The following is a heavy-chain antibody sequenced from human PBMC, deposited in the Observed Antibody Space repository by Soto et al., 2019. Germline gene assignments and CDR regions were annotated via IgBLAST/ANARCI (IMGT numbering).Heavy chain of an antibody. CDR1: GFTFSTYA. J-gene: IGHJ4*02. CDR2: ISGSGGST. D-gene: IGHD2-21*01. V-gene: IGHV3-23*01. CDR3: AKAHNIVVVIAIRWGYYFDY. Sequence: EVQLLESGGGLVQPGGSLRLSCAASGFTFSTYAMSWVRQAPGKGLEWVSAISGSGGSTYYADSVKGRFTISRDNSKNTLYLQMNSLRAEDTSVYYCAKAHNIVVVIAIRWGYYFDYWGQGTLDTVSS.